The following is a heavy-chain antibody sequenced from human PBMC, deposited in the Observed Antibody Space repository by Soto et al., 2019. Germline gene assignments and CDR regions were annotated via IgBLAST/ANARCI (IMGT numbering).Heavy chain of an antibody. V-gene: IGHV3-23*01. Sequence: GGSLRLSCAASGFPLSTYGMTWVRQAPGKGLEWVSAITGTGGNTYYVDSVKGRFTSSRDNSKNMLYLQVNSLRVEDTAVYYCARIRGYWYGLDVWGQGTTVTVS. CDR2: ITGTGGNT. CDR3: ARIRGYWYGLDV. CDR1: GFPLSTYG. J-gene: IGHJ6*02.